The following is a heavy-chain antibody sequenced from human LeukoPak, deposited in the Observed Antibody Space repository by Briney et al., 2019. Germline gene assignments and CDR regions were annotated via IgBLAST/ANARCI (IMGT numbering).Heavy chain of an antibody. CDR3: AREESGGYFDY. Sequence: ASVKVSCKASGYTFTSYYMHWVRQAPGQGLEWMGLINPSGDGTNYAQKFKGRVTMTRDTSTSTVYMELRSLRSEDTAVYYCAREESGGYFDYWGQGTLVTVPS. CDR1: GYTFTSYY. J-gene: IGHJ4*02. CDR2: INPSGDGT. V-gene: IGHV1-46*01. D-gene: IGHD2-8*02.